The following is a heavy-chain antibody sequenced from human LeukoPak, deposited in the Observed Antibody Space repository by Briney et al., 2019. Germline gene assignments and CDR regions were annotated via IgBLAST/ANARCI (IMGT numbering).Heavy chain of an antibody. J-gene: IGHJ4*02. CDR1: GLTFSSYA. CDR3: AKEHSDGDPDFDY. D-gene: IGHD4-17*01. V-gene: IGHV3-23*01. CDR2: ISGSGGST. Sequence: GGSLRLSCAASGLTFSSYAMSWVRQAPGKGLEWVSAISGSGGSTYYADSVKGRFTISRDNSNNTLYLKMNSLRAEDTAVYFCAKEHSDGDPDFDYWRQGTLVTVSS.